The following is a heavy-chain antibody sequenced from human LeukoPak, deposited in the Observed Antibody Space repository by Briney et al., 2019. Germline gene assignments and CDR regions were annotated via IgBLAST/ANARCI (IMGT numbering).Heavy chain of an antibody. CDR1: GFTFSSYS. CDR3: ARAQYSSSWYGPFDP. Sequence: GGSLRLSCAASGFTFSSYSMNWVRQAPGKGLEWVSSISSSSSYIYYADSVKGRFTISRDNAKNSLYLQMNSLRAEDTAVYYCARAQYSSSWYGPFDPWGQGTLVTVSS. CDR2: ISSSSSYI. V-gene: IGHV3-21*01. D-gene: IGHD6-13*01. J-gene: IGHJ5*02.